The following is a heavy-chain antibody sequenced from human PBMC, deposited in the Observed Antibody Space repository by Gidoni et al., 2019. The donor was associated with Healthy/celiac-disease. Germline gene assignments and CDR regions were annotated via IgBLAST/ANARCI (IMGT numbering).Heavy chain of an antibody. CDR1: GGSFSGYY. V-gene: IGHV4-34*01. D-gene: IGHD6-19*01. CDR2: INHSGST. Sequence: QVQLQQWGAGLLKPSETLSLTCAVYGGSFSGYYWSWIRQPPGKGLEWIGEINHSGSTNYNPSLKSRVTISVDTSKNQFSLKLSSVTAADTAVYYCARTPLYSSGWYYWGQGTLVTVSS. CDR3: ARTPLYSSGWYY. J-gene: IGHJ4*02.